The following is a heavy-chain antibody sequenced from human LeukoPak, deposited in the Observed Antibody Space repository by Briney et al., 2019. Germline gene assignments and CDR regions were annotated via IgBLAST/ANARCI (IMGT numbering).Heavy chain of an antibody. V-gene: IGHV5-51*01. D-gene: IGHD2-2*01. CDR1: GYSFTSYW. Sequence: GESLKISCKGSGYSFTSYWIGWVRQMPGKGLEWMGIIYPGDSHTRYSPSFQGQVTISADKSISTAYLQWSSLKASDTAMYYCARLPYCSSTSCYVLFDYWGQGTLVTVSS. J-gene: IGHJ4*02. CDR2: IYPGDSHT. CDR3: ARLPYCSSTSCYVLFDY.